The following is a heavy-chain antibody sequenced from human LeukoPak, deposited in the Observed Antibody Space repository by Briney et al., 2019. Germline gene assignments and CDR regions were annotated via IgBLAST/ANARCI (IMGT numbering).Heavy chain of an antibody. CDR1: GYTFTGYY. Sequence: ASVKVSCKASGYTFTGYYMHWVRQAPGQGLEWMGWIKPNSGDTNYAQKFQGRVTVTSDTSVTTAYLEMSRLRSDDTAVYYCARAPIAGDFWSGYYVGALDMWGQGTMVTVSS. D-gene: IGHD3-3*01. CDR2: IKPNSGDT. CDR3: ARAPIAGDFWSGYYVGALDM. J-gene: IGHJ3*02. V-gene: IGHV1-2*02.